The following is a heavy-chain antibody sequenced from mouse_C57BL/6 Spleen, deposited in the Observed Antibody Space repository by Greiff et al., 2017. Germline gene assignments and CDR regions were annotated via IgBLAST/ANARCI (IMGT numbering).Heavy chain of an antibody. V-gene: IGHV1-50*01. CDR1: GYTFTSYW. J-gene: IGHJ2*01. CDR2: IDPSDSYT. Sequence: QVQLQQPGAELVKPGASVKLSCKASGYTFTSYWMQWVKQRPGQGLEWIGEIDPSDSYTNYNQKFKGKATLTVDTSSSTAYMQLSILTSEDAAVYYCARDRPKYFDYWGQGTTLTVSS. CDR3: ARDRPKYFDY.